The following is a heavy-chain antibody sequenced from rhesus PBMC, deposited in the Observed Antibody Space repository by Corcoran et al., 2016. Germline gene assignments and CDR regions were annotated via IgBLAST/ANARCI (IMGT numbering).Heavy chain of an antibody. CDR1: GGSISSSNW. D-gene: IGHD6-25*01. CDR3: ARLSGSSCFDY. Sequence: QVQLQESGPGLVKPSETLSLTCAVSGGSISSSNWWNWIRQSPGKGLEWIGYISGGSGSTSYNPSLKSRVTISTDTSKNQFSLKLSSVTAADTAVYYCARLSGSSCFDYWGQGVLVTVSS. V-gene: IGHV4-65*01. J-gene: IGHJ4*01. CDR2: ISGGSGST.